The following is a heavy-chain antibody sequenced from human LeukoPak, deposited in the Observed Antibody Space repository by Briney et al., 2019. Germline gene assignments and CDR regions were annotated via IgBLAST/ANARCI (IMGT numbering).Heavy chain of an antibody. CDR3: ANDIVSTTNYFDS. Sequence: GGSLRLSCSASGFTFRRYAVNWVRQAPGKGLEWVSYISGGGSIIYYADSVKGRFTISRDNAKNSLFLQMNSMRAEDTAVYYCANDIVSTTNYFDSWGQGTLVTV. CDR2: ISGGGSII. V-gene: IGHV3-48*03. J-gene: IGHJ4*02. D-gene: IGHD5/OR15-5a*01. CDR1: GFTFRRYA.